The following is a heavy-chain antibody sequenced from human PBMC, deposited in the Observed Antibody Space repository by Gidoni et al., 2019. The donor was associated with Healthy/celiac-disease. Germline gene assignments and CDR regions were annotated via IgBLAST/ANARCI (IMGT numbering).Heavy chain of an antibody. Sequence: QVQLVESGGGVVQPGRSLRLSCAASGFTFSSYGMHWVRQAPGKGLEWVAVISYDGSNKYYADSVKGRFTISRDNSKNTLYLQMNSLRAEDTAVYYCAKVLGAAVGSSQFDYWGQGTLVTVSS. V-gene: IGHV3-30*18. CDR2: ISYDGSNK. CDR1: GFTFSSYG. D-gene: IGHD6-13*01. J-gene: IGHJ4*02. CDR3: AKVLGAAVGSSQFDY.